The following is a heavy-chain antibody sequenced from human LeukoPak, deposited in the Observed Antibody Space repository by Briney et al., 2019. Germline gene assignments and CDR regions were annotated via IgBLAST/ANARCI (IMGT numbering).Heavy chain of an antibody. J-gene: IGHJ5*02. V-gene: IGHV4-31*03. CDR3: ARAEYDPWLDP. CDR2: IYYSGST. CDR1: GGSISSGGYY. D-gene: IGHD1-1*01. Sequence: SQTLSLTCTVSGGSISSGGYYWSWLRQHPGKGLEWIGYIYYSGSTYYNPSLKSRVTISVDTSKNQFSLKLSSVTAADTAVYHCARAEYDPWLDPWGQGTLVTVSS.